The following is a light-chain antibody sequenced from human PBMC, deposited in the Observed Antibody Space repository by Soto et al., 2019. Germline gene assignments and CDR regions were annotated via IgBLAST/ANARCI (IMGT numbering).Light chain of an antibody. V-gene: IGKV3-20*01. CDR3: QQYGSSPAIS. CDR2: DAS. CDR1: QTISDNH. J-gene: IGKJ3*01. Sequence: DSGLTQSPRTLSLSPGERATLSCRASQTISDNHLAWYQQKPGQSPRLRISDASDRAPGVPDRFSGSCSETAFTRTIRRRESQDLGFYHWQQYGSSPAISFGPETKYEIK.